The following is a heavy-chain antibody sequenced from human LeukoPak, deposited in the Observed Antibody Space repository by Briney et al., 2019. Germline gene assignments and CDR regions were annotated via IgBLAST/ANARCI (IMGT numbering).Heavy chain of an antibody. CDR1: GSTFSSYA. D-gene: IGHD1-26*01. CDR3: ASLGQGGSSDSDY. J-gene: IGHJ4*02. CDR2: ISYDGSNK. Sequence: GRSLRLSCAASGSTFSSYAMHWVRQAPGKGLEWVAVISYDGSNKYYADSVKGRFTISRDNSKNTLYLQMNSLRAEDTAVYYCASLGQGGSSDSDYWGQGTLVTVSS. V-gene: IGHV3-30-3*01.